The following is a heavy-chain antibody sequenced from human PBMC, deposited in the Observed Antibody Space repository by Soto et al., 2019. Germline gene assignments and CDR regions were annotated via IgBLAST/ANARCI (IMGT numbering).Heavy chain of an antibody. CDR3: ARDHEDCSSTSCYSGNWFAP. CDR1: EFTFGSHS. CDR2: ISSSSSYI. J-gene: IGHJ5*02. Sequence: GGPLRHPCAASEFTFGSHSMNWVLQAPGKGLEWVSSISSSSSYIYYADSVKGRFTISRDNAKNSLYLQMNSLRAEDTAVYYCARDHEDCSSTSCYSGNWFAPWGKGTLVTVSS. D-gene: IGHD2-2*01. V-gene: IGHV3-21*01.